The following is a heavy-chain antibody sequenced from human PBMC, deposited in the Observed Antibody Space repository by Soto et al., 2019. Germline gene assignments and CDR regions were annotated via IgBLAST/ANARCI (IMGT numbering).Heavy chain of an antibody. J-gene: IGHJ5*02. CDR3: ARIPPIIVLVPVASWFDP. Sequence: TLSLTCTVSGGSVSSGSYYWSWIRQPPGKGLEWIGYIYYSGSTNYNPSLKSRVTISVDTSKNQFSLKLSSVTAADTAVYYCARIPPIIVLVPVASWFDPWGQGTLVTVSS. CDR2: IYYSGST. V-gene: IGHV4-61*01. D-gene: IGHD2-2*01. CDR1: GGSVSSGSYY.